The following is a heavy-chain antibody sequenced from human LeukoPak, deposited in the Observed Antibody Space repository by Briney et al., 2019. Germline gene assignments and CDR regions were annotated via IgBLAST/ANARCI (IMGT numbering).Heavy chain of an antibody. D-gene: IGHD6-13*01. Sequence: PGGSLRLSCAASEFTFSSYYMHWVRQAPGKGLVWVSRINSHGSSTNYAGSVKGRFTMSRDNAKNTLYLQMNSLRAEDTAVYYCATELSSPPFDYWGRGTLVTVSS. CDR3: ATELSSPPFDY. CDR2: INSHGSST. V-gene: IGHV3-74*01. CDR1: EFTFSSYY. J-gene: IGHJ4*02.